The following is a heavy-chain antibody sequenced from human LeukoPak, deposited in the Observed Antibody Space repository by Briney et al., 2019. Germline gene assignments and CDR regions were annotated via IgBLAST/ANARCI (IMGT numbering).Heavy chain of an antibody. CDR3: ARSNHITIFGVVIIRNWFDP. D-gene: IGHD3-3*01. CDR2: IIPIFGTA. Sequence: ASVKVSCKASGGTFSSYAISWVRQAPGQGLEWMGGIIPIFGTANYAQKFQGRVTITADKSTSTAYMELSSLRSEDTAVYYCARSNHITIFGVVIIRNWFDPWGQGTLVTVSS. V-gene: IGHV1-69*06. CDR1: GGTFSSYA. J-gene: IGHJ5*02.